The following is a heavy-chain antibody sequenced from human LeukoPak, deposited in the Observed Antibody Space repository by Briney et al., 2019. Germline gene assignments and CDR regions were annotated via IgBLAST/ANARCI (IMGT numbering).Heavy chain of an antibody. CDR3: ARGYQLLHNGMDV. CDR2: IYYSGST. Sequence: SETLSLTCTVSGGSISSGDYYWSWIRQPPGKGLEWIGYIYYSGSTYYNPSLKSRVTISVDTSKNQFSLKLSSVTAAVTAVYYCARGYQLLHNGMDVWGKGTTVTVSS. CDR1: GGSISSGDYY. J-gene: IGHJ6*04. D-gene: IGHD2-2*01. V-gene: IGHV4-30-4*01.